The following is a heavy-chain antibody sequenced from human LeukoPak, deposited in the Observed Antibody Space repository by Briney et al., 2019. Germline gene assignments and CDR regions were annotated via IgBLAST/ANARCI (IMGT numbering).Heavy chain of an antibody. D-gene: IGHD3-22*01. CDR3: ATGIRNPYDSSGYYVTY. J-gene: IGHJ4*02. V-gene: IGHV4-59*01. Sequence: SETLSLTCTVSGGSISSYYWSWLRQPPGKGLEWIGYIYSSGSTNYNPSLKSRVTISVNTSKNQSSLKLSSVTAADTAVYYCATGIRNPYDSSGYYVTYWGQGTLVTVSS. CDR2: IYSSGST. CDR1: GGSISSYY.